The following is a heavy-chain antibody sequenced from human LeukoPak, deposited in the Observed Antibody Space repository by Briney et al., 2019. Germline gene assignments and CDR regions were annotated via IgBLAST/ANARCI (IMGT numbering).Heavy chain of an antibody. J-gene: IGHJ4*01. D-gene: IGHD2-8*02. CDR3: VRDGGYTGGWTYGAGDY. CDR2: ISNDGNEK. V-gene: IGHV3-30*04. CDR1: GFTFSAYV. Sequence: PGGSLRLSCAASGFTFSAYVMHWVRQAPGKGLECVAVISNDGNEKYYADSAKGRFSISRDNSKNTLYLQMSSLRTEDTAVYYCVRDGGYTGGWTYGAGDYWGQGNLVTVSS.